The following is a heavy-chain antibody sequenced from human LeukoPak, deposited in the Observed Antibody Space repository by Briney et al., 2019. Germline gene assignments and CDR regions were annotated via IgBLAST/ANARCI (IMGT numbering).Heavy chain of an antibody. J-gene: IGHJ3*02. CDR3: AREMYSGMYNDAFDI. D-gene: IGHD1-26*01. V-gene: IGHV3-53*01. Sequence: GGSLRLSCTASGITVCSNYMSWVRQAPGKGLEWVSVIRSDGSTNHADSVKGRFTISRDNSKNTLYLQMNNLRAEDTAMYYCAREMYSGMYNDAFDIWGLGTKVTVSS. CDR1: GITVCSNY. CDR2: IRSDGST.